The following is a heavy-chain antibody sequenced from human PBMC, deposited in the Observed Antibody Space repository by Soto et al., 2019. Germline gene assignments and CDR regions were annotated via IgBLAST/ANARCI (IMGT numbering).Heavy chain of an antibody. D-gene: IGHD6-13*01. Sequence: QVQLQQWGAGLLKPSETLSLTCAVYGGSFSGYYWSWIRQPPGKGLEWIGEINHSGSTNYNPSLKSRVTISVDTSKNQFSLKLSSVTAADTAVYYCATHTRIAAAGPGYYYYYMDVWGKGTTVTVSS. CDR2: INHSGST. J-gene: IGHJ6*03. V-gene: IGHV4-34*01. CDR3: ATHTRIAAAGPGYYYYYMDV. CDR1: GGSFSGYY.